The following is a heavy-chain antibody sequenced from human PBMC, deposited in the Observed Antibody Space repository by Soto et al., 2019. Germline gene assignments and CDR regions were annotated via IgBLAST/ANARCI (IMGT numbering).Heavy chain of an antibody. CDR3: ARGNYAYYYYYYGMDV. Sequence: GGSLRLSCAASGFTFSSYAMSWVRQAPGKGLEWVSAISGSGGSTYYADSVKGRFTISRDNAKNTLYLQMNSLRAEDTAVYYCARGNYAYYYYYYGMDVWGQGTTVTVSS. CDR1: GFTFSSYA. CDR2: ISGSGGST. J-gene: IGHJ6*02. V-gene: IGHV3-23*01. D-gene: IGHD1-7*01.